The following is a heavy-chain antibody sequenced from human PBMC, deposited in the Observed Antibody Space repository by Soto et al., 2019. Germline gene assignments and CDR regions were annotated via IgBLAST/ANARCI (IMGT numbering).Heavy chain of an antibody. CDR2: INAGNGNT. CDR1: GYTFTSYA. D-gene: IGHD6-19*01. Sequence: ASVKVSCKASGYTFTSYAMHWVRQAPGQRLEWMGWINAGNGNTKYSQKFQGRVTITRDTSASTAYMELSSLRSEDTAVYYCAREDVAGTVSFPGKYNWFDPWGQGTLVTVSS. V-gene: IGHV1-3*01. J-gene: IGHJ5*02. CDR3: AREDVAGTVSFPGKYNWFDP.